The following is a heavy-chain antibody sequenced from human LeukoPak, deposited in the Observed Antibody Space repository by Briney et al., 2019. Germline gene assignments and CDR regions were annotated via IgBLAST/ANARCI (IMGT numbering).Heavy chain of an antibody. CDR3: ARQYYYDSSGTIVTWFDP. J-gene: IGHJ5*02. D-gene: IGHD3-22*01. CDR2: ISNSGST. Sequence: SETLSLTCTVSGGSISSYYWSWMRQSPGKGREWIAYISNSGSTNCNTSLTSRVTISIDTSKNQFSLKLSSVTAADTALYYCARQYYYDSSGTIVTWFDPWGQGTLVTVSS. CDR1: GGSISSYY. V-gene: IGHV4-59*08.